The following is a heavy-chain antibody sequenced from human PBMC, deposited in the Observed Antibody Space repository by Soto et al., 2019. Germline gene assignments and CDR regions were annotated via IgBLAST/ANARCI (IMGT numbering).Heavy chain of an antibody. V-gene: IGHV1-2*02. CDR1: GYTFTGYY. CDR3: ARDPSSSGYYSDY. D-gene: IGHD3-22*01. CDR2: INPNSAGT. J-gene: IGHJ4*02. Sequence: WASVKVSCKASGYTFTGYYMHWVRQAPGQGLEWMGWINPNSAGTNYAQKFQGRVTMTRDTSISTAYMELSRLRSDDTAVYYCARDPSSSGYYSDYWGQGTLVTVSS.